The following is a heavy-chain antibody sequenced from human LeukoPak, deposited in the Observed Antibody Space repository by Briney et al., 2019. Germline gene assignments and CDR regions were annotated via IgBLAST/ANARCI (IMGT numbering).Heavy chain of an antibody. V-gene: IGHV3-11*01. D-gene: IGHD2-15*01. CDR2: ISSSGSTI. CDR3: ARGPPIYCSGGSCYDY. J-gene: IGHJ4*02. Sequence: GGSLRLSCAASGVTFSDYYMSWIRQAPGKGLEGVSYISSSGSTIYYADSVKGRFTISRDNAKNSLYLQMNRLRAEDTAVYYCARGPPIYCSGGSCYDYWGQGTLVTVSS. CDR1: GVTFSDYY.